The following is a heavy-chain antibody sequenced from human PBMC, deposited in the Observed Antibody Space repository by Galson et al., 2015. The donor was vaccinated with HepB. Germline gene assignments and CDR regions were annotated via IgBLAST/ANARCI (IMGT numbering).Heavy chain of an antibody. Sequence: SLRLSCAASGFTFSSYSMNWVRQAPGKGLEWVSYISSSSTTINYADSLKGRFTISRDNAKNSLYLQMNSLRAEDTAVYYCARGLLGISNSWGQGTLVTVSS. CDR1: GFTFSSYS. D-gene: IGHD2/OR15-2a*01. V-gene: IGHV3-48*01. CDR2: ISSSSTTI. CDR3: ARGLLGISNS. J-gene: IGHJ4*02.